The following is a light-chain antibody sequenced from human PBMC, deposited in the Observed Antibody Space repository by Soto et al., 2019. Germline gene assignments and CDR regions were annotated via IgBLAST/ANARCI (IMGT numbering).Light chain of an antibody. CDR1: SSNIGAGYD. Sequence: QSVLTQPPSVSGAPGQRVTISCSGSSSNIGAGYDVHWYQQLPGTAPKLLIYGNSNRPSGAPDRFSGSKSGTSASLAITGLQAEDESHYYCQSYDSSLSGAVFGGGTQLTVL. J-gene: IGLJ7*01. V-gene: IGLV1-40*01. CDR2: GNS. CDR3: QSYDSSLSGAV.